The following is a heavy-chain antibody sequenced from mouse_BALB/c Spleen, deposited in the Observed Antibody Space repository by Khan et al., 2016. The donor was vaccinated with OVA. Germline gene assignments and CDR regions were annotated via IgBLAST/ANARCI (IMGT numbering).Heavy chain of an antibody. V-gene: IGHV1S132*01. Sequence: VKLLESGTELVRPGASVKLSCKTSGYIFTSYWIHWVIQRSGQGLEWIARIYPGTGSAYYNEKFKGKATLTADRSSSTAYMQLSSLTSEDAADYFCAREKYGNYWGAMDYWGQGTSVTVSS. CDR2: IYPGTGSA. CDR1: GYIFTSYW. J-gene: IGHJ4*01. D-gene: IGHD2-10*02. CDR3: AREKYGNYWGAMDY.